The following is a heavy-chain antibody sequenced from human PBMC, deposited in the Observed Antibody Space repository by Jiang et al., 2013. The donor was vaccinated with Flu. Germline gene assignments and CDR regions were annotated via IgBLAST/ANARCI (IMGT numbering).Heavy chain of an antibody. CDR2: ISYDGYIK. Sequence: QLLESGGGVVQPGRSLRLSCAASGFTFRSHSMHWVRQAPGKGLDWVAVISYDGYIKYYADSLKGRFTISRDNSKNTLYLQMISLRAEDTAVYYCARDRGDYNYLPGDYWGQGTLVTVSS. CDR3: ARDRGDYNYLPGDY. CDR1: GFTFRSHS. V-gene: IGHV3-30-3*01. J-gene: IGHJ4*02. D-gene: IGHD5-24*01.